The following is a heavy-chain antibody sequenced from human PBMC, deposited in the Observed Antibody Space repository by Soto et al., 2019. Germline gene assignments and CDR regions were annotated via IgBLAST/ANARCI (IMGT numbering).Heavy chain of an antibody. V-gene: IGHV3-11*01. J-gene: IGHJ4*02. D-gene: IGHD3-22*01. CDR2: ISSSDSII. Sequence: GGSLRLSCAASGFTFSDNYMSWIRQAPGKGLEWVSYISSSDSIIYYADSVKGRFTISRDNAKNSLYLQMNSLRAGDTAVYYCARDLGYYDSSGYFDYWGQGTLVTVSS. CDR1: GFTFSDNY. CDR3: ARDLGYYDSSGYFDY.